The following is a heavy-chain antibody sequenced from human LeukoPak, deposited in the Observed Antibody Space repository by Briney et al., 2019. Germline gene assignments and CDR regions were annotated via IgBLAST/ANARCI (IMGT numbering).Heavy chain of an antibody. V-gene: IGHV3-23*01. CDR3: AKTGSSRFGY. D-gene: IGHD1-26*01. Sequence: RGGSLRLSCVASGFTFSSHAMSWVRPAPGRGREWVSAFSGSGGSTYYADSVKGRFAVSRDNSKNTLYLQMNTLRAEDTAVYYCAKTGSSRFGYWGQGTLVTVSS. CDR2: FSGSGGST. J-gene: IGHJ4*02. CDR1: GFTFSSHA.